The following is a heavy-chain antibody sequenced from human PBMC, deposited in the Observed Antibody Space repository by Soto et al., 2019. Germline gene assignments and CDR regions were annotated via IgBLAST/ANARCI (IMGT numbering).Heavy chain of an antibody. CDR2: IIPIFGTA. CDR3: AGVTVDGGNSQGYYYGMDV. V-gene: IGHV1-69*13. J-gene: IGHJ6*02. CDR1: GGTFSSYA. Sequence: SVKVSCKASGGTFSSYAISWVRQAPGQGLEWMGGIIPIFGTANYAQKFQGRVTITADESTSTAYMELSSLRSEDTAVYYCAGVTVDGGNSQGYYYGMDVWGQGTTVTVSS. D-gene: IGHD2-21*02.